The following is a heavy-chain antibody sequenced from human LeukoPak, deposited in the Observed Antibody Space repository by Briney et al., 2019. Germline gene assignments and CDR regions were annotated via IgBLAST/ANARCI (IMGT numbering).Heavy chain of an antibody. CDR1: GYTFTGYY. V-gene: IGHV1-2*04. D-gene: IGHD1-26*01. CDR2: INPNSGGT. Sequence: GASVKVSCKASGYTFTGYYMHWVRQAPGQGLEWMGWINPNSGGTNYAQKFQGWVTMTRDTFISTAYMELSRLRSDDTAVYYCARADLDSGSYFIEGPWGQGTLVTVSS. J-gene: IGHJ5*02. CDR3: ARADLDSGSYFIEGP.